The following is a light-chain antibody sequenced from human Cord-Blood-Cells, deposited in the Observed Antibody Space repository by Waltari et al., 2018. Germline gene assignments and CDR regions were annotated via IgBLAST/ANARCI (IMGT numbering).Light chain of an antibody. V-gene: IGLV1-47*01. CDR3: AAWDDSLSGPWV. Sequence: QSVLTQPPSASGTPGQRVTIPSSGSSSHIGSNYVYWYQQLQGTAPNLLIYRNNQRPSGVPDRFSGSKSGTSASLAISGLRSEDEADYYCAAWDDSLSGPWVFGGGTKLTVL. CDR1: SSHIGSNY. J-gene: IGLJ3*02. CDR2: RNN.